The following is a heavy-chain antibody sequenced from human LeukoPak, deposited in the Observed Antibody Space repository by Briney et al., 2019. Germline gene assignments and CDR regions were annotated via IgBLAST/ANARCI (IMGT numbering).Heavy chain of an antibody. D-gene: IGHD7-27*01. J-gene: IGHJ2*01. V-gene: IGHV3-21*01. CDR3: ARVLGSVDWYFDL. CDR1: GFTFSSYS. Sequence: EGSLRPSCAASGFTFSSYSMNWVRQAPGKGLEWVSSISSSSSYIYYADSVKGRFTISRDNAKNSLYLQMNSLRAEDTAVYYCARVLGSVDWYFDLWGRGTLVTVSS. CDR2: ISSSSSYI.